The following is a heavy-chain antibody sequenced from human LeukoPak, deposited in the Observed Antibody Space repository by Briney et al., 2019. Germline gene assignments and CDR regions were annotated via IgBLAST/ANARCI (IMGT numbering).Heavy chain of an antibody. CDR2: IGPADDS. CDR3: ARAVAGMYYFDY. J-gene: IGHJ4*02. V-gene: IGHV3-13*01. D-gene: IGHD6-19*01. Sequence: HPGGSLRLSCAASGFTFSSYDMHWVRQATGKGLEWVSAIGPADDSYYSGSVKGRFTISRENAKNPLYLQMNSLRDGDTAIYYCARAVAGMYYFDYWGQGILVTVSS. CDR1: GFTFSSYD.